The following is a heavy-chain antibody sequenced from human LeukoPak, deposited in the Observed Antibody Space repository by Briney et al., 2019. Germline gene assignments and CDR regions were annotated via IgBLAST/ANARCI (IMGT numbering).Heavy chain of an antibody. CDR3: ARSSEGRYYYDSSGFSYYYYYMDV. CDR1: GGSISSYY. D-gene: IGHD3-22*01. V-gene: IGHV4-59*01. Sequence: PLETLSLTCTVSGGSISSYYWSWIRQPPGKGLEWIGYIYYSGSTYYNPSLRSRVTISVDTSKNQFSLKLSSVTAADTAVYYCARSSEGRYYYDSSGFSYYYYYMDVWGKGTTVTISS. CDR2: IYYSGST. J-gene: IGHJ6*03.